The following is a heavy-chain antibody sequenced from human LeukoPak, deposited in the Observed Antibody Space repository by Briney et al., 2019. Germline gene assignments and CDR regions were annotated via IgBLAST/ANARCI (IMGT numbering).Heavy chain of an antibody. V-gene: IGHV4-4*07. CDR1: GGSIGSYY. CDR2: IYTSGST. CDR3: ARSVIGSSVFPFDY. J-gene: IGHJ4*02. Sequence: SETLSLTCTVSGGSIGSYYWNWIRQPAGKGLEWIGHIYTSGSTIYNPSLKSRVTISVDKSKKQFSLKLSSVTAADTAIYYCARSVIGSSVFPFDYWGQGTLVTVSS. D-gene: IGHD3-10*01.